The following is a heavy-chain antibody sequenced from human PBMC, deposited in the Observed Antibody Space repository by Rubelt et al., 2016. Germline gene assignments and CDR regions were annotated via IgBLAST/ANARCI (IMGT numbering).Heavy chain of an antibody. Sequence: QVQLVQSGAEVKKPGASVKVSCKASGYTFTSYGISWVRQAPGQGLEWMGWISAYNGNTNYAQKLQGRVTMTNDTSTRTAYMELRSLRSEDTAVYYCARRDGYNWDDAFDIWGQGTMVTVSS. CDR1: GYTFTSYG. J-gene: IGHJ3*02. V-gene: IGHV1-18*01. CDR2: ISAYNGNT. CDR3: ARRDGYNWDDAFDI. D-gene: IGHD5-24*01.